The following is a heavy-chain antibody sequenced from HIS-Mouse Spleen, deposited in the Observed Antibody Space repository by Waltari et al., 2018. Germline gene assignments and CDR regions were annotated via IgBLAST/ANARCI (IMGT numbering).Heavy chain of an antibody. CDR1: GYTFTSYG. CDR3: ARGRGSSSGDDAFDI. J-gene: IGHJ3*02. Sequence: QVQLVQSGAEVKKPGASVKVSCKASGYTFTSYGISWVRQARGQGLEWMGWIRAKKGNTNYAQTVQGRVTMTTDTSTSTADMELRSLSSDDTAVYYCARGRGSSSGDDAFDIWGQVTMVTVSS. D-gene: IGHD6-6*01. CDR2: IRAKKGNT. V-gene: IGHV1-18*01.